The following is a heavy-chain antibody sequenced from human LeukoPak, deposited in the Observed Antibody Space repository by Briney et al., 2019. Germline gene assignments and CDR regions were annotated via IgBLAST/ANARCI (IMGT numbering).Heavy chain of an antibody. V-gene: IGHV4-39*07. CDR2: IYYSGST. D-gene: IGHD2-2*01. CDR3: ARWGTYASTSNWFDP. J-gene: IGHJ5*02. CDR1: GGSISSSSYY. Sequence: SETLSLTCTVSGGSISSSSYYWGWIRQPPGKGLEWIGSIYYSGSTYYNPSLKSRVTISVDTSKNQFSLRLSSVTAADTAVYYCARWGTYASTSNWFDPWGQGTLVTVSS.